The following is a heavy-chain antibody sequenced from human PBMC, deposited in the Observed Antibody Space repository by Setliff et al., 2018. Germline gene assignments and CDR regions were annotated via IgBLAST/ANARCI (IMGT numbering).Heavy chain of an antibody. CDR3: AKHDGRSSFDY. J-gene: IGHJ4*02. Sequence: SETLSLTCTVSGASITNINYYWGLIRQPPGKGLEWIGSIFYSGSTYYNPSLKSRVTVSVDTSKNQFSLKLSSVTAADTAVYYCAKHDGRSSFDYWGQGTLVTVSS. D-gene: IGHD6-6*01. CDR2: IFYSGST. V-gene: IGHV4-39*01. CDR1: GASITNINYY.